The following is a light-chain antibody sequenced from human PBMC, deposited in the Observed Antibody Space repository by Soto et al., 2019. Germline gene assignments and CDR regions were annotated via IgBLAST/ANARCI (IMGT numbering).Light chain of an antibody. V-gene: IGLV2-11*01. J-gene: IGLJ3*02. CDR2: DVS. CDR3: CSYAGSYTWV. Sequence: QSVLTQPRSVSGSPGQSVTISCTGTSSDVGAYNFVSWYQQHPGKAPKVMIYDVSKGPSGVPDRFSGSKSGNTASLTISGLQAEDEADYYCCSYAGSYTWVFGGGTQLTVL. CDR1: SSDVGAYNF.